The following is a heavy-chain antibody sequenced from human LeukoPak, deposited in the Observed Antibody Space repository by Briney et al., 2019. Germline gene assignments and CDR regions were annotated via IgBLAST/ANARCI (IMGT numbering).Heavy chain of an antibody. Sequence: GGSLRLSCAASGFTFSDYYMSWFRQAPGKGLEWVSYISSSGSTIYYADSVKGRFTISRDNAKNSLYLQMNSLRAEDTAVYHCARDGPYDYVWGSYRYYYYGMDVWGQGTTVTVSS. CDR1: GFTFSDYY. V-gene: IGHV3-11*01. J-gene: IGHJ6*02. CDR2: ISSSGSTI. CDR3: ARDGPYDYVWGSYRYYYYGMDV. D-gene: IGHD3-16*02.